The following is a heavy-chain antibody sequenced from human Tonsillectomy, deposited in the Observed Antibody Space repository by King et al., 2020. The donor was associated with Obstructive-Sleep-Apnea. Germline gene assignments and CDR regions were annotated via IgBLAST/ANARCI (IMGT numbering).Heavy chain of an antibody. V-gene: IGHV3-30*04. CDR3: ARGNDYGSGSYHCPSYYFDH. J-gene: IGHJ4*02. Sequence: VQLVESGGGVVQPGRSLRLSCAASGFTFSSYAMHWVRQAPGKGLEWVAVISYDGRNTYHAESVKGRFTISRDNSKNTLYLQMNGLRAEDTAVYSCARGNDYGSGSYHCPSYYFDHWGQGTLVTVSS. CDR2: ISYDGRNT. CDR1: GFTFSSYA. D-gene: IGHD3-10*01.